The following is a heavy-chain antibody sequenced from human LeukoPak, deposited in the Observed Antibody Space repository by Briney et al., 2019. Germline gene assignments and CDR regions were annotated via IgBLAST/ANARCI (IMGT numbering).Heavy chain of an antibody. V-gene: IGHV4-4*07. CDR2: VYTSGST. Sequence: SETLSLTCTVSGGSISSYYWSWIRQPAGKGLEWIGRVYTSGSTNYNPSLKSRVTMSVDTSKNQFSLKLNSVTAADTAVYFCARTGVIAANDYYYYMDVWGKGTTVTISS. J-gene: IGHJ6*03. D-gene: IGHD2-15*01. CDR3: ARTGVIAANDYYYYMDV. CDR1: GGSISSYY.